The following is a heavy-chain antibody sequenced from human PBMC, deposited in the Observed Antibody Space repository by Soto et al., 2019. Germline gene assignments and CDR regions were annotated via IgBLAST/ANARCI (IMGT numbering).Heavy chain of an antibody. CDR3: ATRVYGDCSGNDYYRMYP. Sequence: PGESLKISCKGSGYSFTSYWIGWVRQMPGKGLEWMGIIYPGDSDTRYSPSFQGQVTISADKSISTAYLQWSSLKASDTAMYYCATRVYGDCSGNDYYRMYPWAQRTPDTGSS. CDR2: IYPGDSDT. J-gene: IGHJ5*02. V-gene: IGHV5-51*01. D-gene: IGHD2-21*01. CDR1: GYSFTSYW.